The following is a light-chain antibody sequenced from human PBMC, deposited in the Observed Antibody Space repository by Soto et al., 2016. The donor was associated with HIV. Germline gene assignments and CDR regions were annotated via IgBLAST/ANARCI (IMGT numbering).Light chain of an antibody. CDR3: QVWDSSTDHPL. CDR2: DNR. CDR1: NIVTKS. Sequence: SYVLTQPPSVSVAPGETARIPCGGDNIVTKSVHWYQQKTGQAPVLVVRDNRARPSGIPERFSGSNSGNTATLTISRVEAGDGADYYCQVWDSSTDHPLFGGGTKLTVL. V-gene: IGLV3-21*02. J-gene: IGLJ3*02.